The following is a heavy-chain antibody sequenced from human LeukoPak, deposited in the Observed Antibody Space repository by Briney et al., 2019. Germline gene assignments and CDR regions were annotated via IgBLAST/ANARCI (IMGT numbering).Heavy chain of an antibody. CDR3: ARGPLVVVTSPFDI. V-gene: IGHV1-69*06. J-gene: IGHJ3*02. CDR2: IIPMFGAV. CDR1: GGTFSSYA. Sequence: GASVKVSCKASGGTFSSYAITWVRQAPGQGLQWMGGIIPMFGAVNYAQKFQGRVTITADKSTSTAYMELSSLRSEDTAVYYCARGPLVVVTSPFDIWGQGTMVTVSS. D-gene: IGHD2-21*02.